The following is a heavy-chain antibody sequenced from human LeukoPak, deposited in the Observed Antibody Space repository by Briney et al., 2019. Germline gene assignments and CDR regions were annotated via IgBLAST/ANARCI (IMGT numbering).Heavy chain of an antibody. CDR2: ISWNSGSI. D-gene: IGHD3-22*01. J-gene: IGHJ4*02. Sequence: GRSLRLSCAASGFTFDDYAMHWVRQAPGKGLEWVSGISWNSGSIGYADSVKGRFTISRDNAKNSLYLQMNSLRAEDTALYYCAAYYYYDSSGYYFDYWGQGTLVTVSS. V-gene: IGHV3-9*01. CDR1: GFTFDDYA. CDR3: AAYYYYDSSGYYFDY.